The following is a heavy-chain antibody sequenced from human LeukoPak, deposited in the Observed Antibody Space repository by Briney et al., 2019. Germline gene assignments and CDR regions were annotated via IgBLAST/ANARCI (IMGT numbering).Heavy chain of an antibody. Sequence: ASVKVSCKASGYTFTSYGISWVRQAPGQGLEWMGWMNPNSGNTGYAQKFQGRVTMTRNTSISTAYMELSSLRSEDTAVYYCARGRRSTSYYYYYYMDVWGKGTTVTISS. CDR3: ARGRRSTSYYYYYYMDV. J-gene: IGHJ6*03. D-gene: IGHD2-2*01. V-gene: IGHV1-8*02. CDR2: MNPNSGNT. CDR1: GYTFTSYG.